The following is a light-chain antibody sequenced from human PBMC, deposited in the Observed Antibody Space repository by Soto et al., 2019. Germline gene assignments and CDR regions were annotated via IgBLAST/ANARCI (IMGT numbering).Light chain of an antibody. J-gene: IGKJ3*01. V-gene: IGKV3-20*01. CDR2: GAS. CDR1: QSVSSN. Sequence: EIALTQSPGTLSVSPGERATLSCRASQSVSSNLAWYQQKPGPAPRLLIYGASSRATGIPDRFSGSGFGTDFTLTISRLEPEDFAVYYCQHYDISLFAFGPGTKVDIK. CDR3: QHYDISLFA.